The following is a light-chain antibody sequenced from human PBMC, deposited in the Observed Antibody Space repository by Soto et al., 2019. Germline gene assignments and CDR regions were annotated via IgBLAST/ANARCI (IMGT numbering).Light chain of an antibody. V-gene: IGKV1-33*01. J-gene: IGKJ3*01. CDR3: QQYDNLPLT. Sequence: DIQMTQSPSPLSASVGDRVTITCQASQDISNYLNWYQQRPGKAPKLLIYDSSNLEKGVPSRFSGSGSGTDFTFTISSLQPEDVATYYCQQYDNLPLTFGPGTKVEIK. CDR1: QDISNY. CDR2: DSS.